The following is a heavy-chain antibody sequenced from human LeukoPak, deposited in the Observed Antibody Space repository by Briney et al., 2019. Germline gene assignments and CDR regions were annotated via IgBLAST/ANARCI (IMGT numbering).Heavy chain of an antibody. CDR2: IRHDGSNK. V-gene: IGHV3-30*02. D-gene: IGHD4-17*01. CDR3: AREESSYGDYGDY. CDR1: GFSFSSFG. J-gene: IGHJ4*02. Sequence: GGSLRLSCSASGFSFSSFGMHWVRQAPGKGLEWVAFIRHDGSNKFYGDSVRGRFTISRDNAKNSLYLQMNSLRAEDTAVYYCAREESSYGDYGDYWGQGTLVTVSS.